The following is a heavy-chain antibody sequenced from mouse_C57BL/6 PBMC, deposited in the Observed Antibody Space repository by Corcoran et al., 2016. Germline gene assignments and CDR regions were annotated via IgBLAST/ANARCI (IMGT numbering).Heavy chain of an antibody. CDR3: ARYYSNY. Sequence: QIQLVQYGPELKKPGETVKISCKATGYTFTTYGMSWVKQDPGKGLKWMGWINTYSGVPTYADDFKGRFAFSLETSASTAYLQINNLKNEDTATYFCARYYSNYWGQGTLVTVSA. CDR1: GYTFTTYG. V-gene: IGHV9-3*01. D-gene: IGHD2-5*01. CDR2: INTYSGVP. J-gene: IGHJ3*01.